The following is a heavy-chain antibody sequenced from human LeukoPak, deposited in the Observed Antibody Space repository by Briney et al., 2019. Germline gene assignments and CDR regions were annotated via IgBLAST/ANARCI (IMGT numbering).Heavy chain of an antibody. J-gene: IGHJ4*02. D-gene: IGHD6-13*01. V-gene: IGHV3-30*18. CDR3: AKLLGIAAAGDDY. CDR2: ISYDGSNK. CDR1: GFIFSSYG. Sequence: GGSLRLSCAASGFIFSSYGMHWDRQAPGKGLEWVAVISYDGSNKYYADSVKGRFTISRDNSKNTLYLQMNSLRAEDTAVYYCAKLLGIAAAGDDYWGQGTLVTVS.